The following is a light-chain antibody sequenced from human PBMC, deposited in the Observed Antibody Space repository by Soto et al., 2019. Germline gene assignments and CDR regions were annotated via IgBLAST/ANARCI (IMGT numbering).Light chain of an antibody. V-gene: IGKV1-5*03. CDR1: QSINSW. CDR2: KAS. Sequence: DIQMTQSPSTLSASVGDRVTITCRASQSINSWLAWYQQKPGKAPKLLIYKASSLESGVPSRFSGGGSGTQFTLTISSLQPDDFATYYCQQYNNYSGTFGQGTKVEIK. CDR3: QQYNNYSGT. J-gene: IGKJ1*01.